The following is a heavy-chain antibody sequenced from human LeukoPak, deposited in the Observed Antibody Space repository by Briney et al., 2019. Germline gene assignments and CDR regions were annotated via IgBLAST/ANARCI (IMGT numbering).Heavy chain of an antibody. CDR1: GFTFRNYG. D-gene: IGHD6-13*01. J-gene: IGHJ4*02. CDR2: VSYDGGTT. CDR3: ARDPYSSSSGSGDY. V-gene: IGHV3-30*03. Sequence: GGSLRLSCAASGFTFRNYGMQWVRQAPGKGLEWVAVVSYDGGTTFYADSVKGRFTISRDNSKNTLDLQMFSLRVEDTAVYYCARDPYSSSSGSGDYWGQGTLVTVSS.